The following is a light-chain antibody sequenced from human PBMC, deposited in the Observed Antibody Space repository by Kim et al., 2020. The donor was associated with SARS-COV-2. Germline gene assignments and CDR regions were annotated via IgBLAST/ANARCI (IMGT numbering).Light chain of an antibody. CDR1: SSDVNGHNY. CDR3: GSYAGGYTLV. CDR2: DDN. J-gene: IGLJ3*02. Sequence: GQPVPSSSTATSSDVNGHNYVSCYQQHPRDGPKLVIYDDNTRPSGGPDRFSGSKSGNTASLTISGVHAEDEADYYCGSYAGGYTLVFGGGTQLTVL. V-gene: IGLV2-11*02.